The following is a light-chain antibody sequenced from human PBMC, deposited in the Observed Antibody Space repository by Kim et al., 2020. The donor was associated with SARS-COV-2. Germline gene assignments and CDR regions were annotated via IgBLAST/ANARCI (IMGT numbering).Light chain of an antibody. CDR1: QSVNTY. Sequence: PGERATLSCRASQSVNTYLAWYQQRPGQAPRLLIFDASNRATGIPARFSGSGSGTDFTLTISSLEPEDFAVYYCQQRHNWLTFGGGTTVEIK. J-gene: IGKJ4*01. V-gene: IGKV3-11*01. CDR2: DAS. CDR3: QQRHNWLT.